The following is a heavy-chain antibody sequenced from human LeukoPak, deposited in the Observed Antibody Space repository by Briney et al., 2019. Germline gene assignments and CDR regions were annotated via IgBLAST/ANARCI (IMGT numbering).Heavy chain of an antibody. D-gene: IGHD7-27*01. Sequence: PGGSLRLSCAASGFTFSTYTINWVRQAPGKGLEWVSVINYSGVSTNYADSVKGRFTISRDNSKNTVYLQMNSLRVEDTAVYYCAKDQNWEGGYWGQGTLVTVSS. J-gene: IGHJ4*02. CDR1: GFTFSTYT. CDR3: AKDQNWEGGY. CDR2: INYSGVST. V-gene: IGHV3-23*01.